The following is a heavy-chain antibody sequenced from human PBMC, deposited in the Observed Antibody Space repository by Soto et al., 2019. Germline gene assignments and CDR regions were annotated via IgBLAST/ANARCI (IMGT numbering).Heavy chain of an antibody. V-gene: IGHV3-66*01. D-gene: IGHD6-19*01. CDR3: ARGLGYRGQWLVRGHWFDP. J-gene: IGHJ5*02. CDR2: IYSGGST. Sequence: EVQLVESGGGLVQPGGSLRLSCAASGFTVSSNYMSWVRQAPGKGLEWASVIYSGGSTYYADSVKGRFTISRDNSKTTLYLQMNSLRAEDTAVYYCARGLGYRGQWLVRGHWFDPWGQGTLVTVSS. CDR1: GFTVSSNY.